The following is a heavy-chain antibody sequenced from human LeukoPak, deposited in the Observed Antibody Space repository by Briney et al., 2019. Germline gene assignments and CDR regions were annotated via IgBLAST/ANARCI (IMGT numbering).Heavy chain of an antibody. D-gene: IGHD1-1*01. CDR2: INPNSGGT. CDR3: ARDNDGASSY. CDR1: GYTFTGYY. J-gene: IGHJ4*02. V-gene: IGHV1-2*02. Sequence: ASVKVSCKASGYTFTGYYMHWVRQAPGQGLEWMGWINPNSGGTNYAQKVQGRVTMTTDTSTSTAYMELRGLRSDDTAVYYCARDNDGASSYWGQGTLVTVSS.